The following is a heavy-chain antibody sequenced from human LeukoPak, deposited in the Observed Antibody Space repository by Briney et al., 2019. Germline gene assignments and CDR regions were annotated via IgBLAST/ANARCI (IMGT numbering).Heavy chain of an antibody. CDR1: GGSCSGYY. Sequence: PSETLSLTCAVYGGSCSGYYWSWIRQPPGKGLEWIGEINHSGSTNYNPSLKSRVTISVDTSKNQFSLKLSSVTAADTAVYYCARGPVAAAGTGDYWGQGTLVTVSS. CDR2: INHSGST. J-gene: IGHJ4*02. D-gene: IGHD6-13*01. V-gene: IGHV4-34*01. CDR3: ARGPVAAAGTGDY.